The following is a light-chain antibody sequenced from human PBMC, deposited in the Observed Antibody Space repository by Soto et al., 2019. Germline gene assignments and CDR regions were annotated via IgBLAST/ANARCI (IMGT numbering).Light chain of an antibody. V-gene: IGLV1-44*01. Sequence: QSVLTQPHSASGTPGQRVTISCSGSSSNIGTSSVHWFQQLPGTAPKLLISTTNQRPSGVPERFSGSKSGTSASLAISGLQSEDEADYYCAAWHDSLNGHVFGTGIKLTVL. CDR3: AAWHDSLNGHV. CDR2: TTN. J-gene: IGLJ1*01. CDR1: SSNIGTSS.